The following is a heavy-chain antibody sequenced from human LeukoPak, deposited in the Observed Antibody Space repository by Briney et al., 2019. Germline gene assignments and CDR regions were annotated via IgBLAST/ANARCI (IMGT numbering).Heavy chain of an antibody. D-gene: IGHD4-11*01. J-gene: IGHJ4*02. CDR2: IYYSGST. V-gene: IGHV4-59*01. CDR3: ARLRGNYFPDY. Sequence: SETLSLTCAVSGGSISNYYWTWIRQPPGKGLEWSAYIYYSGSTNYNPSLKSRVTISADTSKNQFSLRLSSVTAADTAVYYCARLRGNYFPDYWGQGTLVTVSS. CDR1: GGSISNYY.